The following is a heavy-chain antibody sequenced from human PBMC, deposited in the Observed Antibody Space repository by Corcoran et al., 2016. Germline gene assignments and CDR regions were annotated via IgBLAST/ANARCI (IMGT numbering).Heavy chain of an antibody. CDR1: GYTFTSYA. J-gene: IGHJ6*02. Sequence: QVQLVQSGAEVKKPGASVKVSCKASGYTFTSYAMHWGRRAPGQRLEGLGWINAGNGNTKYSQKFQGRVTITRDTSASTAYMELSSRRSEDTAVYYCARDAPTTADYYYGMDVWGQGTTVTVSS. CDR2: INAGNGNT. CDR3: ARDAPTTADYYYGMDV. D-gene: IGHD4-4*01. V-gene: IGHV1-3*01.